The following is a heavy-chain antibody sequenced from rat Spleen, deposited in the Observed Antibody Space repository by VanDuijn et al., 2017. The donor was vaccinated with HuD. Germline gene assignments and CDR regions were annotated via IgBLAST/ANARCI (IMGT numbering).Heavy chain of an antibody. J-gene: IGHJ4*01. D-gene: IGHD1-3*01. CDR2: INKNSRTI. Sequence: EVKLVESGGGLAQPGRSLKISCAASGFNFNDHWMGWVRQAPGKGLEWIGEINKNSRTIKYSPTLKDKFTVSRDNAQNTLYLKMDSRRAEDTATYYCAKDRDYGNDPNWAHNVMDAWGQGASVTVSS. CDR3: AKDRDYGNDPNWAHNVMDA. CDR1: GFNFNDHW. V-gene: IGHV4-2*01.